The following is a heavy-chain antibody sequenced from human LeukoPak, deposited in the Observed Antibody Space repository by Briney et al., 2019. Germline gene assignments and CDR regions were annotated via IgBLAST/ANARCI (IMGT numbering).Heavy chain of an antibody. Sequence: PSQTLSLTCTVPSGSISSGGYYWSWVRQHPGKGLEWIAYIYYRGNTYYNPSLQSRVTISVDTSKNQFSLKLSSVTAADTAVYYCASLYGSRYFQHWGQGTLVTVSS. CDR1: SGSISSGGYY. V-gene: IGHV4-31*03. CDR3: ASLYGSRYFQH. D-gene: IGHD3-10*01. CDR2: IYYRGNT. J-gene: IGHJ1*01.